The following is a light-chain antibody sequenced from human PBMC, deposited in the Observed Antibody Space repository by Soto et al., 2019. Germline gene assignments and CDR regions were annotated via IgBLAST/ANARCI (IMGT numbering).Light chain of an antibody. V-gene: IGKV1-13*02. CDR3: QQFYSDTLT. Sequence: ALQLTQSPSSLSASVGDRVTVTCRASQGISSALAWYQQEPGKAPKLLIYDASSLQSGVPSRFSGSGSGTDFTLTISSLQPEDSATCYCQQFYSDTLTFGGGTKVEIK. CDR1: QGISSA. CDR2: DAS. J-gene: IGKJ4*01.